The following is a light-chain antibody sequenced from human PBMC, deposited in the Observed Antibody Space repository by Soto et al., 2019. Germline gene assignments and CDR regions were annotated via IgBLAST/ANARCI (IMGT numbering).Light chain of an antibody. CDR1: QSISSA. V-gene: IGKV1-5*03. J-gene: IGKJ1*01. CDR2: KAS. Sequence: DIQMTQSPSTLSASVGDRVTITCRASQSISSALVWYQQKPGKAPNLLIYKASSLESGVPLRFSGSGSGTEFTLTISSLQPEDFAAYYCHQHQSYPRTFGQGTKVEIK. CDR3: HQHQSYPRT.